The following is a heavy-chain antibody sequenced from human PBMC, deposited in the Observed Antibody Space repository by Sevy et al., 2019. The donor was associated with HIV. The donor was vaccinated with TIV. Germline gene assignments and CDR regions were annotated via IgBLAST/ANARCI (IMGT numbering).Heavy chain of an antibody. CDR2: ISYDGSNK. D-gene: IGHD4-4*01. CDR1: GFTFSSYA. CDR3: ARDLMTTVTPGIDY. V-gene: IGHV3-30-3*01. J-gene: IGHJ4*02. Sequence: GGSLRLSCAASGFTFSSYAMHWVRQAPGKGLEWVAVISYDGSNKYYADSVKGRFTISRDNSKNTLYLQMNSLRAEETAVYYCARDLMTTVTPGIDYWGQGTLVTVSS.